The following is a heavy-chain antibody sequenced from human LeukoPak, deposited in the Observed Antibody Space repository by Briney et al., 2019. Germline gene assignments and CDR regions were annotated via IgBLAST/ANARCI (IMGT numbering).Heavy chain of an antibody. Sequence: ASVKVSCKASGYTFTSYGISWVRQAPGQGLEWMGWISAYNGNTNHAQKLQGRVTMTTDTSTSTAYMELRSLRSDDTAVYYCARDIAVAGREDYYYYYMDVWGKGTTVTVPS. J-gene: IGHJ6*03. CDR1: GYTFTSYG. D-gene: IGHD6-19*01. CDR2: ISAYNGNT. V-gene: IGHV1-18*01. CDR3: ARDIAVAGREDYYYYYMDV.